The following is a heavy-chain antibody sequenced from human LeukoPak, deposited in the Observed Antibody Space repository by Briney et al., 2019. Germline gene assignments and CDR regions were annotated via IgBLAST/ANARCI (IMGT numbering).Heavy chain of an antibody. D-gene: IGHD6-13*01. J-gene: IGHJ4*02. CDR3: ARLSGSWHSLHFGY. Sequence: ASVKVSCKASGYTFTGYYMHWVRQAPGQGLEWMGWINPNSGGTNYAQKFQGRVTMTRDTSISTAYMELSRLRSEDTAVYYCARLSGSWHSLHFGYWGQGTLVTVSS. CDR1: GYTFTGYY. V-gene: IGHV1-2*02. CDR2: INPNSGGT.